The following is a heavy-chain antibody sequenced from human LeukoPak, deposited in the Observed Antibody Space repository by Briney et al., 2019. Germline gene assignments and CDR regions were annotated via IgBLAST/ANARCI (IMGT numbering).Heavy chain of an antibody. CDR1: GYTFASYD. J-gene: IGHJ6*03. CDR2: MNPNSGNT. CDR3: ARGRGPYQLLWAYYYYYMDV. V-gene: IGHV1-8*03. D-gene: IGHD2-2*01. Sequence: ASVKVSCKASGYTFASYDINWVRQATGQGLEWMGWMNPNSGNTGYAQKFQGRVTITRNTSISTAYMELSSLRSEDTAVYYCARGRGPYQLLWAYYYYYMDVWGKGTTVTVSS.